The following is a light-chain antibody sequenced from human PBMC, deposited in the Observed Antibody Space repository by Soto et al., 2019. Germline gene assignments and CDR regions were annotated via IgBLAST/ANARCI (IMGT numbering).Light chain of an antibody. CDR2: GAS. CDR3: QQYDSSPLT. Sequence: EIVLTQSPGTLSLSPGERATLSCRASQSVSSSYLAWYQQNPGQAPRLLIYGASSRATGIPDRFSGSGSGTDFTLTISRLEPEDFAVYFCQQYDSSPLTFGGGPKVEIK. V-gene: IGKV3-20*01. J-gene: IGKJ4*01. CDR1: QSVSSSY.